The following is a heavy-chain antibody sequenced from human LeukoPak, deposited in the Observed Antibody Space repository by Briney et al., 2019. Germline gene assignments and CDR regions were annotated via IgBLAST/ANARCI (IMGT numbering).Heavy chain of an antibody. CDR3: AKGPSYYYDSADYYDH. Sequence: GGSLRLSCAASGFIFSSCAMNWVRQAPGKGLEWVSGISGSGVTTYYADSVKGRFTASRDNSENTLFLHMISLTAEDTALYYCAKGPSYYYDSADYYDHRGQGTLVTVSS. D-gene: IGHD3-22*01. V-gene: IGHV3-23*01. J-gene: IGHJ4*02. CDR1: GFIFSSCA. CDR2: ISGSGVTT.